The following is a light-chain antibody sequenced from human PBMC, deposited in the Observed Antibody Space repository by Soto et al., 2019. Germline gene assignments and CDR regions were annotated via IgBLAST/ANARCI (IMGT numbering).Light chain of an antibody. Sequence: DIQMTQSPSSLSASIGDRVTITCRASQSISSYLHWYQVKPGKAPKLLIYGASTLQSGVPSRFSGSGSGSDFTLTISSLQREDFATYSCQQSYSTPWTFGQGTKVEIK. V-gene: IGKV1-39*01. CDR1: QSISSY. J-gene: IGKJ1*01. CDR3: QQSYSTPWT. CDR2: GAS.